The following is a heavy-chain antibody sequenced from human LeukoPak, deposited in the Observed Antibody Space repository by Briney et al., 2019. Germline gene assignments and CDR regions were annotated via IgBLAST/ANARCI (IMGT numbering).Heavy chain of an antibody. CDR2: INKDGSEI. J-gene: IGHJ4*02. V-gene: IGHV3-7*01. CDR3: ARDKVTY. Sequence: GGSLRLSCAASGFTFSNYWMSWVRQAPGKGLEWVAHINKDGSEIYYVDSVKGRFTISRDNAKSSLSLQMNSLRVEDTAVYYCARDKVTYWGQGVLVTVSS. CDR1: GFTFSNYW.